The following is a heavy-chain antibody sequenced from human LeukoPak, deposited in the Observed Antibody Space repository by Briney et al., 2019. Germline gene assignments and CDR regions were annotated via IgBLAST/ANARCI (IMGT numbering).Heavy chain of an antibody. D-gene: IGHD3-22*01. Sequence: GGSLSLSCTASGFTLSSYGMNWVRQAPGKGLEWVSYISTSSTYTYYADSVKGRFTISRDNAKNSLHLQMNRLRAEDTAVYYCARDLNYYDSRSLDYWGQGTLVTVSS. CDR3: ARDLNYYDSRSLDY. CDR1: GFTLSSYG. V-gene: IGHV3-21*01. J-gene: IGHJ4*02. CDR2: ISTSSTYT.